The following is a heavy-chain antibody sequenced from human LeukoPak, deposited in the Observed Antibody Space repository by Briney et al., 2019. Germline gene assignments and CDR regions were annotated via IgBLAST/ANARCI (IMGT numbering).Heavy chain of an antibody. CDR1: GFTFSSYS. CDR3: AKDTGRIASINWFDP. CDR2: ISWDGGST. D-gene: IGHD6-13*01. J-gene: IGHJ5*02. Sequence: GGSLRLSCAASGFTFSSYSMNWVRQAPGKGLEWVSLISWDGGSTYYADSVKGRFTISRDNSKNSLYLQMNSLRAEDTALYYCAKDTGRIASINWFDPWGQGTLVTVSS. V-gene: IGHV3-43D*03.